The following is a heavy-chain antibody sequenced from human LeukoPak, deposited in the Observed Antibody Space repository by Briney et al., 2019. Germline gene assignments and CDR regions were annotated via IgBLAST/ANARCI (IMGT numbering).Heavy chain of an antibody. CDR1: GDSISRSDSY. J-gene: IGHJ1*01. CDR3: ARRRYYDGSGYLE. V-gene: IGHV4-39*01. D-gene: IGHD3-22*01. CDR2: IYYSGRT. Sequence: SETLSLTCSVSGDSISRSDSYWDWIRQPPGKGLEWIGTIYYSGRTYYSPSLNSRVTMSVDTSSNRFSLNLRSVTAADTAVYYCARRRYYDGSGYLEWGQGTLLSVSS.